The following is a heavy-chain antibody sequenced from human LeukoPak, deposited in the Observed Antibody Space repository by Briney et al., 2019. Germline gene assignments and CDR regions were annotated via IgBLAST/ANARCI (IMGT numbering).Heavy chain of an antibody. Sequence: PSETLSLTCTVSGGSISSSSYYWGWIRQPPGKGLEWIGSIYYSGSTYYNPSLKSRVTISVDTSKNQFSLKLSSVTAADTAVYYCARAPITMIVEYYLDYWGQGTLVTVSS. V-gene: IGHV4-39*07. J-gene: IGHJ4*02. CDR3: ARAPITMIVEYYLDY. CDR1: GGSISSSSYY. CDR2: IYYSGST. D-gene: IGHD3-22*01.